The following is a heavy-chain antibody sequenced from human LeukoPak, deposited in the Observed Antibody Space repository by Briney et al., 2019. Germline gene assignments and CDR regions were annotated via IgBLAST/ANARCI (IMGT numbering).Heavy chain of an antibody. CDR1: GFTFSSYS. V-gene: IGHV3-21*01. J-gene: IGHJ4*02. CDR3: ARDFVGYSYGHFGY. CDR2: ISSSSSYI. D-gene: IGHD5-18*01. Sequence: GGSLRLSCAASGFTFSSYSMNWVRQAPGKGLEWVSSISSSSSYIYYPDSVRGRFTISRDNAKNSLYLQMNSLRAEDTAVYYCARDFVGYSYGHFGYWGQGTLVTVSS.